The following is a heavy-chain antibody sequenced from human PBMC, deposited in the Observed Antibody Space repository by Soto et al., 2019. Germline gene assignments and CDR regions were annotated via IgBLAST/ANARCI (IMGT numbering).Heavy chain of an antibody. D-gene: IGHD3-10*01. Sequence: EVQLLESGGGLVQPGGSLRLSCAASGFTFSSYAMSWVRQAPGKGLEWVSAISGSGGSTYYADSVKGRFTISRDNSKNTLYLQMNSLRAEDTAVNYCAKDLDYYGSGSYDYWGQGTLVTVSS. CDR1: GFTFSSYA. V-gene: IGHV3-23*01. CDR2: ISGSGGST. CDR3: AKDLDYYGSGSYDY. J-gene: IGHJ4*02.